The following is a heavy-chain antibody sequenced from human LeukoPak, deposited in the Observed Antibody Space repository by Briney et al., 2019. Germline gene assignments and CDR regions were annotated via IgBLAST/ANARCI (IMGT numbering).Heavy chain of an antibody. Sequence: GGSLRLSCAVSGFSVSGYWMTWVRQAPGKGLEWVANIKQDGSEKNYVDSVKGRFTISRDNAENSSFLQMNSLRVEDTAVYYCAREWQGGIAAAGTRIEGDYWGQGTLVAVSS. CDR2: IKQDGSEK. CDR1: GFSVSGYW. D-gene: IGHD6-13*01. V-gene: IGHV3-7*01. CDR3: AREWQGGIAAAGTRIEGDY. J-gene: IGHJ4*02.